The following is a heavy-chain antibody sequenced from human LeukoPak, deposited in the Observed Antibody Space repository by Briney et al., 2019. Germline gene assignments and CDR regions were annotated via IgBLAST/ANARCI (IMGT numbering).Heavy chain of an antibody. CDR2: ISGSGGST. J-gene: IGHJ5*01. CDR1: GFTFSSYS. CDR3: VYWFDS. Sequence: GGSLRLSCAASGFTFSSYSMNWVRQAPGKGLEWVSAISGSGGSTYYADSVKGRFTISRDSSKNTLYLQMNNLRVEDTAVYYCVYWFDSWGQGTLVTVSS. V-gene: IGHV3-23*01.